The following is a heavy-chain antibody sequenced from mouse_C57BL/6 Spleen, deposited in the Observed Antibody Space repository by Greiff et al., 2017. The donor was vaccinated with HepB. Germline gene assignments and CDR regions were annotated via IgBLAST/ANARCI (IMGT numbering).Heavy chain of an antibody. Sequence: EVKLMESEGGLVQPGSSMKLSCTASGFTFSDYYMAWVRQVPEKGLEWVANINYDGSSTYYLDSLKSRFIISRDNAKNILYLQMSSLKSEDTATYYCARDRGELRLDYWGQGTTLTVSS. V-gene: IGHV5-16*01. CDR2: INYDGSST. CDR3: ARDRGELRLDY. J-gene: IGHJ2*01. D-gene: IGHD3-2*02. CDR1: GFTFSDYY.